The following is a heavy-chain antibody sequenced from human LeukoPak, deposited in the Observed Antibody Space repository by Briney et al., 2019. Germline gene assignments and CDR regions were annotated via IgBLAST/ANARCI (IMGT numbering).Heavy chain of an antibody. CDR3: AALGGSGWSEIDY. Sequence: SETLSLTCTVSGGSISSSSYYWGWIRQPPGKGLEWIGSIYYSGSTYYNPSLKSRVTISVDTSKNQFSLKLSSVTAADTAVYYCAALGGSGWSEIDYCGQGTLVTVSS. D-gene: IGHD6-19*01. J-gene: IGHJ4*02. CDR1: GGSISSSSYY. CDR2: IYYSGST. V-gene: IGHV4-39*01.